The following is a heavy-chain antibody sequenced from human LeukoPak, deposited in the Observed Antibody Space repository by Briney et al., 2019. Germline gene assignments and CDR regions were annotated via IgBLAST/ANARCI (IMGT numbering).Heavy chain of an antibody. D-gene: IGHD1-26*01. Sequence: PSETLSLTCTVSGGSITSSTYYWGWIRQPPGKGLEWIGNFYYSGSTYYNPSLKSRVTISVDTSKNQFSLKLTSVTAADTAVYYCAHFKGGSFDFWGQGTMVTVSS. V-gene: IGHV4-39*01. CDR1: GGSITSSTYY. J-gene: IGHJ3*01. CDR2: FYYSGST. CDR3: AHFKGGSFDF.